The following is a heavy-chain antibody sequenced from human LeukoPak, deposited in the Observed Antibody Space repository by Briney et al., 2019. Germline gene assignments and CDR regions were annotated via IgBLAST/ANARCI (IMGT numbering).Heavy chain of an antibody. CDR3: ARQSSFIWFGELSPDAFDI. Sequence: SETLSLTCTVSGGSISSYYWSWIRQPPGKGLEWIGYINYSGSTNYNPSLKRRVSISVDTSKNQFSLKLSSVTAADTAVYYCARQSSFIWFGELSPDAFDIWGQGTMVTVSS. CDR2: INYSGST. J-gene: IGHJ3*02. D-gene: IGHD3-10*01. CDR1: GGSISSYY. V-gene: IGHV4-59*08.